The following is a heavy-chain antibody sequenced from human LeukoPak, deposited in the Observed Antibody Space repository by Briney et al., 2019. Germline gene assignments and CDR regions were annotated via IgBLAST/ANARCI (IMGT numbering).Heavy chain of an antibody. CDR1: GFTFGSYA. D-gene: IGHD3-10*02. CDR3: ARCSGYGMDV. V-gene: IGHV3-30-3*01. Sequence: PGGSLTLSCAASGFTFGSYAMHWVRQAPGKGLEWVAVMSFDGTHIYYADSVKGRFTISRDNSKNTLYLQMNSLRAEDTAVYYCARCSGYGMDVWGQGTTVTVSS. CDR2: MSFDGTHI. J-gene: IGHJ6*02.